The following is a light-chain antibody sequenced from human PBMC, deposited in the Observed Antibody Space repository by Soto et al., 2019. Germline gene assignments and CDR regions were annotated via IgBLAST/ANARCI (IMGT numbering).Light chain of an antibody. V-gene: IGLV1-44*01. CDR3: ASWDDSLHGVV. CDR1: GSNLGTNS. Sequence: QSVLTQPPSTSGTPGQTISISCSGSGSNLGTNSVTWYRQLPGTAPKLLIYRTHQRPSGGPDRFSGSKSGTSGSLAISGLQSEDEADYYCASWDDSLHGVVFGGGTKLTVL. CDR2: RTH. J-gene: IGLJ3*02.